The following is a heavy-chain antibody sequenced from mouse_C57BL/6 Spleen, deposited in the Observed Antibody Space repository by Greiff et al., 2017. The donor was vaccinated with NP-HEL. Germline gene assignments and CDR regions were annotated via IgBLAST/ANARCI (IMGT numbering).Heavy chain of an antibody. V-gene: IGHV1-69*01. CDR3: ARNGNSNVDFDY. J-gene: IGHJ2*01. CDR2: IDPSDSYT. CDR1: GYTFTSYW. D-gene: IGHD2-1*01. Sequence: QVQLQQPGAELVMPGASVKLSCKASGYTFTSYWMHWVKQRPGQGLEWIGEIDPSDSYTNYIQKFKGKSTLTVDKSSSTAYMQLSSLTSEDSAVYYCARNGNSNVDFDYWGQGTTLTVSS.